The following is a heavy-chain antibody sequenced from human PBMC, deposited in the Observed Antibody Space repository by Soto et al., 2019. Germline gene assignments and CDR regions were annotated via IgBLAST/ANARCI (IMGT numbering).Heavy chain of an antibody. V-gene: IGHV1-2*04. Sequence: ASVKVSCKASGYTFTGYYMHWVRQAPGQGLEWMGWINPNSGGTNYAQKFQGWVTMTRDTSISTAYMELSRLRSDDTAVYYCARAVYGSGSYPYYYYGMDDWGQGTTVTVSS. CDR2: INPNSGGT. D-gene: IGHD3-10*01. CDR3: ARAVYGSGSYPYYYYGMDD. J-gene: IGHJ6*02. CDR1: GYTFTGYY.